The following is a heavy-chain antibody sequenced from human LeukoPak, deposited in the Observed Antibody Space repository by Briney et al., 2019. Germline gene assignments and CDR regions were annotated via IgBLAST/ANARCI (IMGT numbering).Heavy chain of an antibody. CDR1: GFTFSSYA. CDR3: ARQRTVAGTGFDY. D-gene: IGHD6-19*01. J-gene: IGHJ4*02. Sequence: PRGSLRLSCAASGFTFSSYAMHWVRQAPGKGLEWVAVISYDGSNKYYADSVKGRFTISRDNSKNTLYLQMNSLRAEDTAVYYCARQRTVAGTGFDYWGQGTLVTVSS. V-gene: IGHV3-30*01. CDR2: ISYDGSNK.